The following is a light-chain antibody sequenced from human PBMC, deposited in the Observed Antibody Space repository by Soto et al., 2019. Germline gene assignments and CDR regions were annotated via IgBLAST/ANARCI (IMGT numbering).Light chain of an antibody. CDR2: GAS. Sequence: EVVFTQFPGTLSLTPGERATLSCRASQSVRSNFLAWYQQKPGQAPRLLIYGASNRATGIPDRFSGSGSGTDFTLTITRLEPEDIAMYYCQRYDSFRTFGQGSKVDI. CDR3: QRYDSFRT. V-gene: IGKV3-20*01. CDR1: QSVRSNF. J-gene: IGKJ1*01.